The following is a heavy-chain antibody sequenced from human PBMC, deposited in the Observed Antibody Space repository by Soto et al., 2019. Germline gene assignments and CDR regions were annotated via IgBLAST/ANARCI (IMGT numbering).Heavy chain of an antibody. D-gene: IGHD4-17*01. Sequence: PGGSLRLSCAASGFTFSSYAMHWVRQAPGKGLEWVAVISYDGSNKYYADSVKGRFTISRDNSKNTLYLQMNSLSAEDTAVYYCARDLTVNTILYYYGMDVWGQGTTVTVSS. V-gene: IGHV3-30-3*01. CDR3: ARDLTVNTILYYYGMDV. J-gene: IGHJ6*02. CDR2: ISYDGSNK. CDR1: GFTFSSYA.